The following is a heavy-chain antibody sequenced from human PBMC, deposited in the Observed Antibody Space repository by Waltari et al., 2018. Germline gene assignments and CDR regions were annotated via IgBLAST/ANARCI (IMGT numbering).Heavy chain of an antibody. Sequence: EVQLVESGGGLVQRGGSVRLSCVGSGFTFSTSWMTWVRQAPGKGLERVANIKEDGSETYYVDFVRGRFTISRDNAKNSVYLQMNSLRAEDTAVYYCARDRGWQQFDFWGQGTLVTVSS. CDR2: IKEDGSET. V-gene: IGHV3-7*01. J-gene: IGHJ4*02. CDR1: GFTFSTSW. CDR3: ARDRGWQQFDF. D-gene: IGHD3-10*01.